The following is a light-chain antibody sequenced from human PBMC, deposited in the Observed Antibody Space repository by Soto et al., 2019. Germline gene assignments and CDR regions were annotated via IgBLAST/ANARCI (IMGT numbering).Light chain of an antibody. CDR2: YTS. Sequence: DIVMTQSPATLSVSPGERATLSCRARRTVSTNLAWYQQKPGQAPRLLIYYTSTRATGIPARFSGSGSGKEFTLTISSLQSEDFAVYYCQQYNNWPPGATFGPGTKVEIK. CDR1: RTVSTN. CDR3: QQYNNWPPGAT. V-gene: IGKV3-15*01. J-gene: IGKJ3*01.